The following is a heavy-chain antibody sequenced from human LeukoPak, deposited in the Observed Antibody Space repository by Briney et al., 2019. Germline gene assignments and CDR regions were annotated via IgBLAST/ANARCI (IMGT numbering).Heavy chain of an antibody. CDR3: ARVGGKRKYFQH. Sequence: SETLSLTCAVSGGSFSGYYWSWIRQPPGKGLEWIGEINHSGSTKYNTYLTSRVTISVDTSKNQFSLKLSSVTAADTAVYYCARVGGKRKYFQHWGQGTLVTVSS. J-gene: IGHJ1*01. CDR2: INHSGST. CDR1: GGSFSGYY. V-gene: IGHV4-34*01. D-gene: IGHD3-16*01.